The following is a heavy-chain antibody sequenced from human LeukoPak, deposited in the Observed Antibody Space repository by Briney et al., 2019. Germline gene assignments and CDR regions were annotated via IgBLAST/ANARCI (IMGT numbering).Heavy chain of an antibody. V-gene: IGHV5-51*01. CDR3: ARSRGPAAQNWFET. Sequence: GESLKISCKGSGYKFTTYWIGWVRQMPGRGLEWMGLIYPGDSDTRYSPSFQGQVTISVDNSINTAYLQLSSLKATAMYFCARSRGPAAQNWFETWGQGTLVTVSS. CDR2: IYPGDSDT. D-gene: IGHD5-12*01. CDR1: GYKFTTYW. J-gene: IGHJ5*02.